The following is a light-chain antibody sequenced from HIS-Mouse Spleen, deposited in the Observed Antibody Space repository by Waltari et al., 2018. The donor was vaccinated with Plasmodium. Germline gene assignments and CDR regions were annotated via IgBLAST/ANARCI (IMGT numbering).Light chain of an antibody. Sequence: QSALTQPASVSGSPGQSTTISCTGTSSDVGIYNLLSWYQQHPGKAPKLMIYEGSKRPSGVSNRFSGSKSDNTASLTISGLQAEDEADYYCCSYAGSSTFVVFGGGTKLTVL. V-gene: IGLV2-23*03. J-gene: IGLJ2*01. CDR1: SSDVGIYNL. CDR3: CSYAGSSTFVV. CDR2: EGS.